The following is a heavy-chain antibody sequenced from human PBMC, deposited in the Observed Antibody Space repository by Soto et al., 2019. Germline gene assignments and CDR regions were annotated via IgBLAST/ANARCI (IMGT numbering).Heavy chain of an antibody. J-gene: IGHJ4*02. D-gene: IGHD6-13*01. V-gene: IGHV4-30-2*01. Sequence: QLPLPESVSGLVTPSQTLSLTCTVSGASLRSGGYSWSWIRPPPGKGLECLGYIYPTGSAYYNPSLESRVAMSVNTSQNQFSLKVCSVTAADTAVYYCASRITAAGTAHFDHWGQGSLVTVSS. CDR3: ASRITAAGTAHFDH. CDR2: IYPTGSA. CDR1: GASLRSGGYS.